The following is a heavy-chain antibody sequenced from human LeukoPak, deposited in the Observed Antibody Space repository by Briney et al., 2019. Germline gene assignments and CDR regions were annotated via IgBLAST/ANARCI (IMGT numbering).Heavy chain of an antibody. Sequence: GAAVKVSCKASGYTFTSYYMHWVRQAPGQGLEWMGIINPSGGSTSYAQKFQGRVTMTRDTSTSTVYMELSSLRSEDTAVYYCARDLVVAAPPDAFDIWGQGTTVTLSS. CDR2: INPSGGST. CDR1: GYTFTSYY. J-gene: IGHJ3*02. D-gene: IGHD2-15*01. CDR3: ARDLVVAAPPDAFDI. V-gene: IGHV1-46*01.